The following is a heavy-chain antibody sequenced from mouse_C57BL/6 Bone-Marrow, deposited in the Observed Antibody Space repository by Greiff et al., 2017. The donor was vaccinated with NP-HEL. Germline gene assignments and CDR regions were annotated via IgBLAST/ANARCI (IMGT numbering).Heavy chain of an antibody. Sequence: EVQVVESGGGLVKPGGSLKLSCAASGFTFSSYAMSWVRQTPEKRLEWVATISDGGSYTYYPDNVKGRFTISRDNAKNNLYLQMSHLKSEDTAMYYCARGAPYYYGSQMDYWGQGTSVTVSS. D-gene: IGHD1-1*01. J-gene: IGHJ4*01. CDR1: GFTFSSYA. V-gene: IGHV5-4*01. CDR3: ARGAPYYYGSQMDY. CDR2: ISDGGSYT.